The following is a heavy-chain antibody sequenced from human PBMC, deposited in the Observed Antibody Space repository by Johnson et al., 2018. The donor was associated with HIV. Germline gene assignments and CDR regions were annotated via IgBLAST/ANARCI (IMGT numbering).Heavy chain of an antibody. V-gene: IGHV3-20*04. D-gene: IGHD4-17*01. CDR1: GFTFDDYG. CDR2: LNWNAGST. CDR3: ARDGTTGPSGDGFDI. Sequence: VQLVESGGGLVQPGGSLRLSCAASGFTFDDYGMSWVRQVPGKGLEWVSGLNWNAGSTGYADSVKGRFTISRDNAKNSLYLQMNSLRAEDTALYYCARDGTTGPSGDGFDIWGQGTMVTVSS. J-gene: IGHJ3*02.